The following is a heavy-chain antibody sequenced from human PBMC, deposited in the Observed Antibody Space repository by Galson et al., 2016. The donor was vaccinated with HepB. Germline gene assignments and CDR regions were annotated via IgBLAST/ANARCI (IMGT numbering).Heavy chain of an antibody. V-gene: IGHV3-23*01. J-gene: IGHJ4*02. D-gene: IGHD6-19*01. Sequence: SLRLSCAASGFTFRSYWMSWVRQAPGKGLEWVSAISGDGGRTYYAGSVQGRFTSSRDRSTNTMYLQMNSLRTDDTAVYYCARFTQEWLDRVYYFDYWGQGTLVAVSS. CDR2: ISGDGGRT. CDR3: ARFTQEWLDRVYYFDY. CDR1: GFTFRSYW.